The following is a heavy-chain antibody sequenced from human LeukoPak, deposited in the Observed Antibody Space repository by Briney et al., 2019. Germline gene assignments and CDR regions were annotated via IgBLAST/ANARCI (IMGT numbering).Heavy chain of an antibody. CDR1: GYTLTELS. V-gene: IGHV1-24*01. CDR2: FDPEDGET. CDR3: ATGPKWELLRGKAFDY. D-gene: IGHD1-26*01. J-gene: IGHJ4*02. Sequence: ASVKVSCKVSGYTLTELSMHWVRQAPGKGLEWMGGFDPEDGETIYAQKFQGRVTMTEDTSTDTAYMELSSLRSEDTAVYYCATGPKWELLRGKAFDYWGQGTLVTVSS.